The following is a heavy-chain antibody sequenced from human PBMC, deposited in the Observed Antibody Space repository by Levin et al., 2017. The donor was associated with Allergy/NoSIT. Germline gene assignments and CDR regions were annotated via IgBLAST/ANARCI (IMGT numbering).Heavy chain of an antibody. CDR3: ARGSGTMVRGVIILDY. CDR1: GGSFSGYY. CDR2: INHSGST. V-gene: IGHV4-34*01. Sequence: SCAVYGGSFSGYYWSWIRQPPGKGLEWIGEINHSGSTNYNPSLKSRVTISVDTSKNQFSLKLSSVTAADTAVYYCARGSGTMVRGVIILDYWGQGTLVTVSS. J-gene: IGHJ4*02. D-gene: IGHD3-10*01.